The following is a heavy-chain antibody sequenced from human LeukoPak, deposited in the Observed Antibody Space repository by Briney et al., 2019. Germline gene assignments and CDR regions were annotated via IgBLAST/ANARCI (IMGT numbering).Heavy chain of an antibody. Sequence: GGSLRLSCAASGFTFSNHAMNWVRQAPGKGLEWVSIISGSGTVTYYADSVKGRFTISRHNSKNTLYLQMNSLRAEDTAVYYCARTPGYCSGGSCYQGAFDIWGQGTMVTVSS. D-gene: IGHD2-15*01. CDR1: GFTFSNHA. CDR2: ISGSGTVT. CDR3: ARTPGYCSGGSCYQGAFDI. V-gene: IGHV3-23*01. J-gene: IGHJ3*02.